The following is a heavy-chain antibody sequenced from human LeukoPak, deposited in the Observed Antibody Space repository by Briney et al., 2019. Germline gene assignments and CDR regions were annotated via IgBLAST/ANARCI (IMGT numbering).Heavy chain of an antibody. J-gene: IGHJ3*01. CDR1: GYTFTDYH. V-gene: IGHV1-46*01. Sequence: ASVKVSCKSSGYTFTDYHIHWVRQAPGQGFEWMGITYPVGDFTNSAQKFQGRVTMTSDTPTNTFYMELSGLRFDDTAVYYCARDQWGPDGLWGQGTMVTVSS. D-gene: IGHD5-24*01. CDR2: TYPVGDFT. CDR3: ARDQWGPDGL.